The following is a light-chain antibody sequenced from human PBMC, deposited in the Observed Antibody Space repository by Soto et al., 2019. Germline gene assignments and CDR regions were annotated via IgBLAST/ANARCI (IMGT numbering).Light chain of an antibody. CDR2: DAS. CDR1: QSISRS. V-gene: IGKV1-5*01. J-gene: IGKJ3*01. CDR3: QQYSSFLLT. Sequence: DIQMTQSPSTLSASVGDRVTITCRASQSISRSLAWYQQKPGKAPNLLIFDASSLESRVPSRFSGSGFGTEFTITISSLQPDDFATYYCQQYSSFLLTFGPGTTVDIK.